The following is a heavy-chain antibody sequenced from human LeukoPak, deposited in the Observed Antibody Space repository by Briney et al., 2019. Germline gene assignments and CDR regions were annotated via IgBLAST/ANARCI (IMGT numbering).Heavy chain of an antibody. CDR3: FVRLRASNDALDD. Sequence: GGSLRLSCAGAGFTFSIYWMNSGRQTPRKGLVWVSGISGEGSRQDHSDAVKGPFTISRDNAKNTLFLQMTSLTAQGMAVYYCFVRLRASNDALDDWGQGTMVTVSS. D-gene: IGHD6-19*01. V-gene: IGHV3-74*01. CDR1: GFTFSIYW. CDR2: ISGEGSRQ. J-gene: IGHJ3*01.